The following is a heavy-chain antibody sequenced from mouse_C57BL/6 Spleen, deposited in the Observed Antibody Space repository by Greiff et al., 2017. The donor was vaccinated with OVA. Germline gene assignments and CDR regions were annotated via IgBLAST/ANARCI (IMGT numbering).Heavy chain of an antibody. V-gene: IGHV1-50*01. D-gene: IGHD1-1*01. J-gene: IGHJ1*03. Sequence: QVQLKQPGAELVKPGASVKLSCKASGYTFTSYWMQWVKQRPGQGLEWIGEIDPSDSYTNYNQKFKGKATLTVDTSSSTAYMQLSSLTSEDSAVYYCARKQDGSSYGYFDVWGTGTTVTVSS. CDR1: GYTFTSYW. CDR3: ARKQDGSSYGYFDV. CDR2: IDPSDSYT.